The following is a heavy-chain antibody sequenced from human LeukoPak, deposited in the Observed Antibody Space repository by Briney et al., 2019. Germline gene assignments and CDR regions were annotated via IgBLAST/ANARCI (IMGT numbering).Heavy chain of an antibody. V-gene: IGHV3-21*04. CDR1: GFTFSSYS. J-gene: IGHJ3*02. CDR2: VSTGSNYI. Sequence: GGSLRLSCTASGFTFSSYSLNWVRQAPGKGLEWVSSVSTGSNYIYYADSVKGRFTISRDNSKNTLYLQMNSLRAEDTAVYYCAREPAEGAFDIWGQGTMVTVSS. CDR3: AREPAEGAFDI.